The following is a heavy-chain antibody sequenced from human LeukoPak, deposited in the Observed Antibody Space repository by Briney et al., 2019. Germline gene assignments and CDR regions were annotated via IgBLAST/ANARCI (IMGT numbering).Heavy chain of an antibody. J-gene: IGHJ4*02. CDR1: GFTFSFSG. CDR3: AKDRSTTWSFDY. D-gene: IGHD6-13*01. V-gene: IGHV3-30*18. Sequence: PGRSLRLSCAASGFTFSFSGMYWVHQAPGKGLEWLAFISDDGSRKYFADSVKGRFTISRDNSKNTLFLQMNSLRTEDTAVYYCAKDRSTTWSFDYWGQGTLVTVSS. CDR2: ISDDGSRK.